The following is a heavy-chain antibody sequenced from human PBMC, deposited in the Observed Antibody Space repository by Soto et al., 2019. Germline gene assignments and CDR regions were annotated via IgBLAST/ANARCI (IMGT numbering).Heavy chain of an antibody. CDR1: GYSFTSYW. CDR3: AKMVYADYYYYGMDV. D-gene: IGHD2-8*01. V-gene: IGHV5-10-1*01. J-gene: IGHJ6*02. Sequence: GESLKISCKGSGYSFTSYWISWVRQMPGKGLEWMGRIDPSDSYTNYSPSFQGHVTISADKSISTAYLQWSSLKASDTAMYSCAKMVYADYYYYGMDVWGQGTTVTVSS. CDR2: IDPSDSYT.